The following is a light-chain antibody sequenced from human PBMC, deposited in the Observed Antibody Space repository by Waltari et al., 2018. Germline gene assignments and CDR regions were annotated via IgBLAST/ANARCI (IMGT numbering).Light chain of an antibody. CDR1: RAMASN. CDR2: DAS. Sequence: EIVMTQSPATLSVPPGGGATLSCRASRAMASNVAWYQQKPGQPLRLLIFDASTRATGIPERFSGSWSGTEFTLTISSLQSEDSAVYFCQQFNTRYSFGQGTKLEI. V-gene: IGKV3-15*01. CDR3: QQFNTRYS. J-gene: IGKJ2*01.